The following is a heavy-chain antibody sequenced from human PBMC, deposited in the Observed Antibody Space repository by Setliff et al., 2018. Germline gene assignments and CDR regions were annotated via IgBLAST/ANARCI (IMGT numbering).Heavy chain of an antibody. D-gene: IGHD3-22*01. Sequence: GESLKISCKGSGYSFTSYWIGWVRQMPGKGLEWMGIIYPGDSDTRYSPSFQGRVTISADKSISTAYLQWSSLKASDTAMYYCASTLYYYDSSGYGAFDIWGQGTMVTVSS. CDR2: IYPGDSDT. CDR1: GYSFTSYW. J-gene: IGHJ3*02. V-gene: IGHV5-51*01. CDR3: ASTLYYYDSSGYGAFDI.